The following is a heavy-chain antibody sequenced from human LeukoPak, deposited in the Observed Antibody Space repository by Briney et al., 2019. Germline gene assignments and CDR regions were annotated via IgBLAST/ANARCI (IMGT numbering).Heavy chain of an antibody. Sequence: GGSLRLSCAASGFTLTSSAMTWVRLAPGKGLEWVSGISGTGDRTWHADSVKGRFTISRDNSKNTLYLEMNSLRAEDTAIYYCAKMKGHPLPKYYMDVWGQGTTVTVSS. J-gene: IGHJ6*01. CDR1: GFTLTSSA. CDR2: ISGTGDRT. D-gene: IGHD1-26*01. V-gene: IGHV3-23*01. CDR3: AKMKGHPLPKYYMDV.